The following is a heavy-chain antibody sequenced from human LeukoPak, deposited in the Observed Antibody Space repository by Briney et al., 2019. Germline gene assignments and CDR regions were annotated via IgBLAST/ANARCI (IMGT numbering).Heavy chain of an antibody. V-gene: IGHV3-15*01. CDR2: IKSNTDGGTT. D-gene: IGHD3-3*01. CDR3: TSMYYDFWSGYHLPDY. CDR1: GFSFRNYW. Sequence: GGSLRLSCAASGFSFRNYWMHWVRQAPGKGLEWVGRIKSNTDGGTTDYAAPVKGRFTISRDDSKNTLYLQMNSLTTEDTAVYYCTSMYYDFWSGYHLPDYWGQGTLITVSS. J-gene: IGHJ4*02.